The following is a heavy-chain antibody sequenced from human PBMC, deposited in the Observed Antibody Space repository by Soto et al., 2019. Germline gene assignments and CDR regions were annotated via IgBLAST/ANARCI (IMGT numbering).Heavy chain of an antibody. J-gene: IGHJ3*02. D-gene: IGHD2-15*01. CDR2: IIPIFGTA. V-gene: IGHV1-69*13. CDR1: GGTFSSYA. Sequence: ASVKVSCKASGGTFSSYAISWVRQAPGQGLEWMGGIIPIFGTANYAQKFQGRVTITADESTSTAYMELSSLRSEDTAVYYCAKSSSGGSAAFDIWGQGTMVTVSS. CDR3: AKSSSGGSAAFDI.